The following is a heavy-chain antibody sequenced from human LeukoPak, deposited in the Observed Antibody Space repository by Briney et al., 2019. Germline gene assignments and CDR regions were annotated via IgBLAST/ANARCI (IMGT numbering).Heavy chain of an antibody. V-gene: IGHV1-2*02. CDR3: ARGGAIYGDNDYYPYA. CDR2: INPNSGGT. Sequence: APVKVSCKASGYSFSDYYMHWVRQAPGQGLESMGWINPNSGGTNYAQTFQGRITMTRDTSITTAYMELSRLGSDDTAMYYCARGGAIYGDNDYYPYAWGQGTLVTVSS. J-gene: IGHJ4*02. D-gene: IGHD4-17*01. CDR1: GYSFSDYY.